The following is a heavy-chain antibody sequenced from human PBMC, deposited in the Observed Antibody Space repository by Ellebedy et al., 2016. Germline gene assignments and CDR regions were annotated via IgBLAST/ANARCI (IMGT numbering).Heavy chain of an antibody. D-gene: IGHD2-2*01. CDR2: ISSSSSTI. CDR3: ARDRCSSTSCYYSSSFLARGDV. Sequence: GGSLRLSXAASGFTFSSYSMNWVRQAPGKGLEWVSYISSSSSTIYYADSVKGRFTISRDNAKNSLYLQMNSLRDEDTAVYYCARDRCSSTSCYYSSSFLARGDVWGKGTTVTVSS. V-gene: IGHV3-48*02. CDR1: GFTFSSYS. J-gene: IGHJ6*04.